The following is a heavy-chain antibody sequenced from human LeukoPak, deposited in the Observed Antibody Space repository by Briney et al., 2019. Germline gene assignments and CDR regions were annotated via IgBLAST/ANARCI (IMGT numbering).Heavy chain of an antibody. Sequence: SETLSLTCTVSGGSISSYYWSWIRQPPGKGLEWVGYIYYSGSTNYNPSLKSRVTISVDRSKNQFSLKLSSVTAADTAFYYCATSGGDWFDPWGQGTLVTVSS. CDR3: ATSGGDWFDP. J-gene: IGHJ5*02. CDR1: GGSISSYY. V-gene: IGHV4-59*12. CDR2: IYYSGST. D-gene: IGHD3-16*01.